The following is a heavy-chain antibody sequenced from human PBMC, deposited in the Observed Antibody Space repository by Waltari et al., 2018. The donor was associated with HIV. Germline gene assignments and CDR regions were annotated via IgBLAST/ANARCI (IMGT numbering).Heavy chain of an antibody. V-gene: IGHV2-5*01. Sequence: QITLKESGPTLVKPTQTLTLTCTFSGFSLRTSGVGVGWIRQPPGKALEWLAVIYWNDDKRYSPSLKRRLTITKDTSKNQVFLTMTNMDPVDTATYYCAHTYYGSGSHYWGQGTLVTVSS. J-gene: IGHJ4*02. CDR2: IYWNDDK. CDR1: GFSLRTSGVG. CDR3: AHTYYGSGSHY. D-gene: IGHD3-10*01.